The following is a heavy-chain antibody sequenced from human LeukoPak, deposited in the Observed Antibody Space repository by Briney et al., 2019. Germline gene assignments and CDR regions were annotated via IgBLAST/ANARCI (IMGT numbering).Heavy chain of an antibody. V-gene: IGHV4-59*01. CDR2: IYYSGST. CDR1: GGSISSYY. D-gene: IGHD3-22*01. CDR3: ARSYDSSGYYVPPYYFDY. J-gene: IGHJ4*02. Sequence: SETLSLTCTVSGGSISSYYWSWIRQPPGKGLEWIGYIYYSGSTNYNPSLKSRVTISVDTSKNQFSLKLSSVTAADTAVYYCARSYDSSGYYVPPYYFDYWGQGTLVTVSS.